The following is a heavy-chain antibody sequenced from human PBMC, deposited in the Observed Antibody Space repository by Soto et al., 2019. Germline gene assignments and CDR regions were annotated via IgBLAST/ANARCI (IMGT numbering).Heavy chain of an antibody. J-gene: IGHJ4*02. Sequence: QVQLVQSGAEVKKPGASVTVSCKASGYSFTTYYLHWVRQAPGQGLEWVGIINPSGGATSYAPKLQARVTFTRDTSTSTIYMELSSLRSEDTAMYYCTRDRGSSSWYFDDWGQGTLVTVSS. CDR3: TRDRGSSSWYFDD. D-gene: IGHD6-13*01. CDR1: GYSFTTYY. V-gene: IGHV1-46*03. CDR2: INPSGGAT.